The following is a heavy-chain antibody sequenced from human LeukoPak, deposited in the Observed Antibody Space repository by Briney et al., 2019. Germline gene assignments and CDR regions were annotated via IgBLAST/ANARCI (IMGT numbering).Heavy chain of an antibody. Sequence: GGSLRLSCAASGFTFSSYGMHWVRQAPGKGLEWVAVIWNDGSNKYYADSVKGRFTISRDNSKNTLYLQMNSLRAEDTAVYYCAKGIRVAAARWYFDLWGRGTLVTVSS. D-gene: IGHD6-13*01. CDR1: GFTFSSYG. CDR2: IWNDGSNK. V-gene: IGHV3-33*06. CDR3: AKGIRVAAARWYFDL. J-gene: IGHJ2*01.